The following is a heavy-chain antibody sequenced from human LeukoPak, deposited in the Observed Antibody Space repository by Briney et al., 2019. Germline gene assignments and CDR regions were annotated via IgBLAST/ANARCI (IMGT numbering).Heavy chain of an antibody. CDR1: GGSFSGYY. D-gene: IGHD5-12*01. CDR3: ARDGYSGYVAAFDI. J-gene: IGHJ3*02. Sequence: PSETLSLTCAVYGGSFSGYYWSWIRQPPGKGLEWIGEINHSGSTNYNPSLKSRVTISVDTSKNQFSLKLSSVTAADTAVYYCARDGYSGYVAAFDIWGQGTMVTVSS. V-gene: IGHV4-34*01. CDR2: INHSGST.